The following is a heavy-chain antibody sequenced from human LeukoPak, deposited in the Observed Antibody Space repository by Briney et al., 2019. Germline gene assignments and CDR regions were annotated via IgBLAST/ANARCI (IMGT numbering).Heavy chain of an antibody. J-gene: IGHJ4*02. CDR1: GYTFADYY. Sequence: ASVKVSCKASGYTFADYYMQWVRRAPGQGLEWMGWINPNSGGTNYAQKFQGRVTMTRDTSISTAYMELRSLRSDDTAVYYCARGFPPRRSYDSNGYYSYYFDYWGQGTLVTVSS. D-gene: IGHD3-22*01. CDR3: ARGFPPRRSYDSNGYYSYYFDY. CDR2: INPNSGGT. V-gene: IGHV1-2*02.